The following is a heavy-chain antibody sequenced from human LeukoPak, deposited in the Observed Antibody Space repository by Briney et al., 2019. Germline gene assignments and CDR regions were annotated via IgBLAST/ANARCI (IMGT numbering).Heavy chain of an antibody. CDR3: ARDPRLGFYDITTGYSHYFDS. Sequence: KPGGSLRLSCAASGFTFSNDWMSWVRQAPGQGLEWVSSISSSSSYINYADSVKGRFTISRDNAKNSLYLQMNSLRAEDTAVYYCARDPRLGFYDITTGYSHYFDSWGQGTLVTVSS. D-gene: IGHD3-9*01. V-gene: IGHV3-21*01. J-gene: IGHJ4*02. CDR2: ISSSSSYI. CDR1: GFTFSNDW.